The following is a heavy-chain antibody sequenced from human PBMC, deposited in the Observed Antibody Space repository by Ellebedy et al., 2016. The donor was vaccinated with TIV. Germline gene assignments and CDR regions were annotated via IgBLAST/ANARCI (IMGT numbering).Heavy chain of an antibody. Sequence: GESLKISXAASGFSFSSYSMNWVRQVPGKGLEWVSSISSSSSYMYYADSLKGRFTISRDDAKKSLYLQINSLRAEDTAVYYCARGQYYDYVWGSYRSPNFDFWGQGTLVTVSS. V-gene: IGHV3-21*01. CDR2: ISSSSSYM. CDR1: GFSFSSYS. CDR3: ARGQYYDYVWGSYRSPNFDF. J-gene: IGHJ4*02. D-gene: IGHD3-16*02.